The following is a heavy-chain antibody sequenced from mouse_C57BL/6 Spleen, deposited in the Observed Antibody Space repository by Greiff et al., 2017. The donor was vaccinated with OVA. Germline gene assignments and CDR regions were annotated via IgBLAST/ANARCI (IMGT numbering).Heavy chain of an antibody. CDR3: ARGGTTDYWYVEV. D-gene: IGHD1-1*01. J-gene: IGHJ1*03. Sequence: EVKLVESGGGLVKPGGSLKLSCAASGFTFSDYGMHWVRQAPEKGLEWVAYISSGSSTIYYADTVKGRFTISRDNAKNTLFLQMTSLRSEDTAMYYCARGGTTDYWYVEVWGTGTTVTVSS. CDR1: GFTFSDYG. V-gene: IGHV5-17*01. CDR2: ISSGSSTI.